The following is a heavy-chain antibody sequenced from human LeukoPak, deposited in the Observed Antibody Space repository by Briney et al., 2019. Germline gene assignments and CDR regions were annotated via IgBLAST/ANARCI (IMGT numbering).Heavy chain of an antibody. CDR3: ARGPSAYPKCFDY. CDR1: GFNFSSFV. V-gene: IGHV3-33*01. Sequence: GGSLRLSCAASGFNFSSFVMHWVRQAPGKGLEWVAVIWYDGSNKYYADSVKGRFTISRDNSKNTLYLQMNSLRAEDTAVYYCARGPSAYPKCFDYWGQGTLVTVSS. D-gene: IGHD5-12*01. CDR2: IWYDGSNK. J-gene: IGHJ4*02.